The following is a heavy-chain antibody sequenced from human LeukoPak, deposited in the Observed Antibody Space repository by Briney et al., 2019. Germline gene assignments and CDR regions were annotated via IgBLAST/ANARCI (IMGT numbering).Heavy chain of an antibody. V-gene: IGHV4-59*08. J-gene: IGHJ5*02. CDR2: IYYSGST. D-gene: IGHD3-10*01. CDR3: ARLDTMVRGELDP. CDR1: GGSISSYY. Sequence: SETLSLTCTVSGGSISSYYWSWIRQPPGKGVEWIGYIYYSGSTNYNPSLKSRVTISVDTSNNQFSLKLSSVTAADTAVYYCARLDTMVRGELDPWGQGTLVTVSS.